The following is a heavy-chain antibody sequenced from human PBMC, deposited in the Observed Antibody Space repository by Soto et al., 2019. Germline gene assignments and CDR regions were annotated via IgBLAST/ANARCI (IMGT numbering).Heavy chain of an antibody. J-gene: IGHJ4*02. CDR2: ITESGSST. V-gene: IGHV3-23*01. D-gene: IGHD1-26*01. CDR3: AKGGIGRSGLDS. Sequence: EVQLLESGGGLDQPGGSLRLSCAASGFSFSTCAMSWFRQASGKGLEWVSSITESGSSTYHADSVKGRFIISRDNSKNTLFLQMNSLSAEDTAVYYCAKGGIGRSGLDSWGQGTLVTVSS. CDR1: GFSFSTCA.